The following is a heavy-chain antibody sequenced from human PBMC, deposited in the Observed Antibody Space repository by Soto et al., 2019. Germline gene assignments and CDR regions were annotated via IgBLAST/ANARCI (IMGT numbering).Heavy chain of an antibody. CDR2: INAANDNT. CDR3: ARDRRFSSGYFDY. Sequence: QVQLVQSGAEVKKPGASVKVSCMASGYTFTTYAIHWVRQAPGQRLEWMGWINAANDNTKYSQKFQGRVTFTRDTSASTAYMELSSLRSEDTAVYHCARDRRFSSGYFDYWGQGTLVTVSS. J-gene: IGHJ4*02. V-gene: IGHV1-3*01. D-gene: IGHD5-18*01. CDR1: GYTFTTYA.